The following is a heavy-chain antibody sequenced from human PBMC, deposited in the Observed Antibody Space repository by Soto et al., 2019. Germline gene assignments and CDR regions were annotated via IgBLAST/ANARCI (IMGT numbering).Heavy chain of an antibody. CDR1: GFTFSSYA. J-gene: IGHJ4*02. V-gene: IGHV3-23*01. D-gene: IGHD3-10*01. CDR3: AKDRAPTSYGSGSYYAGFSFDY. CDR2: ISGSGGST. Sequence: PGGCLRLSCAASGFTFSSYAMSWVHQAPGKGLEWVSAISGSGGSTYYADSVKGRFTISRDNSKNTLYLQMNSLRAEDTAVYYCAKDRAPTSYGSGSYYAGFSFDYWGQGTLVTVSS.